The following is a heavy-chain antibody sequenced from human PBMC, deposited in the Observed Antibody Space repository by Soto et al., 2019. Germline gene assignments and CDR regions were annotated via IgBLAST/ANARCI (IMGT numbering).Heavy chain of an antibody. CDR2: INHSGST. J-gene: IGHJ5*02. D-gene: IGHD2-2*02. CDR1: GGSFSGYY. CDR3: ARGVRYCSSTSCYKRNWFDP. V-gene: IGHV4-34*01. Sequence: SETLSLTCAVYGGSFSGYYWSWIRQPPGKGLEWIGEINHSGSTNYNPSLKSRVTISVDTSKNQFSLKLSSVTAADTAVYYCARGVRYCSSTSCYKRNWFDPWGQGTPVTVSS.